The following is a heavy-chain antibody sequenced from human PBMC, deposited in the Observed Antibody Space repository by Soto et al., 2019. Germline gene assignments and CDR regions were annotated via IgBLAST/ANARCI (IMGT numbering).Heavy chain of an antibody. Sequence: SVKVSCKASGFTFTSSAFQWVRQARGQRLEWIGWIAVGSGYTNYAQRFQDRVTLTRDMSTATTYMELSRLTSEDTAIYYCAADATAWQQMVPSDYWGQGTRVTVSS. J-gene: IGHJ4*02. CDR3: AADATAWQQMVPSDY. D-gene: IGHD2-8*01. CDR1: GFTFTSSA. V-gene: IGHV1-58*01. CDR2: IAVGSGYT.